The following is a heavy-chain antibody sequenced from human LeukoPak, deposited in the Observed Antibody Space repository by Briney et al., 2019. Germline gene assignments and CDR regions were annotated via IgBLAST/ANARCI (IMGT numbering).Heavy chain of an antibody. CDR3: ARRQLRYYYYYMDV. CDR2: NYYSGST. D-gene: IGHD2-2*01. J-gene: IGHJ6*03. Sequence: KPSETLSLTCTVSGGSISSTSYSWGWIRQPPGKGLEWVGNNYYSGSTYYSPSLKSRVTISVDTSKNQLSLQLRSVTAADTAVYYCARRQLRYYYYYMDVWGKGTTVTISS. CDR1: GGSISSTSYS. V-gene: IGHV4-39*07.